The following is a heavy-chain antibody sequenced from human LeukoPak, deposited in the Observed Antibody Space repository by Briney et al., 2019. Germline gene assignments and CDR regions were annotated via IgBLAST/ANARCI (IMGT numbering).Heavy chain of an antibody. Sequence: GASVKVSCKTSGDSFTTYYFHWVRQAPGQGLEWVATINPKDGSTDFAENFRGRVTLTRDTSTTTLYIDLHSLESADTAVYYCARDRGCTTSSCYRTGLRWFDPWGQGTLVIVSS. V-gene: IGHV1-46*01. CDR2: INPKDGST. J-gene: IGHJ5*02. CDR3: ARDRGCTTSSCYRTGLRWFDP. CDR1: GDSFTTYY. D-gene: IGHD2-2*01.